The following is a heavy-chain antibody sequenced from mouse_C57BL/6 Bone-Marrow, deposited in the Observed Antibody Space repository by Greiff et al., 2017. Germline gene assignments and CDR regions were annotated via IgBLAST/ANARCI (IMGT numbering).Heavy chain of an antibody. Sequence: EVQGVESGAELVRPGASVKLSCTASGFNIKDDYMHWVKQRPEQGLEWIGWIDPENGDTEYASKFQGKATITADTSSNTAYLQLSSLTSEDTAVYYCTTGGNSDFDYWGQGTTLTVSS. CDR2: IDPENGDT. D-gene: IGHD2-1*01. V-gene: IGHV14-4*01. CDR1: GFNIKDDY. J-gene: IGHJ2*01. CDR3: TTGGNSDFDY.